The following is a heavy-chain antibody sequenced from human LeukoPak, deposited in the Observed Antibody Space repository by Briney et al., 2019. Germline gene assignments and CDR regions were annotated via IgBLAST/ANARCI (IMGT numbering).Heavy chain of an antibody. V-gene: IGHV4-59*01. CDR2: IYYSGST. Sequence: SETLSLTCTVSGGSISSYYWSWIRQPPGKGLEWIGYIYYSGSTNYNPSLKSRVTISVDTSKNQFSLKLSSVTAADTAVYYCARAVIAAAGTVYYYYGMDVWGQGTTVTVSS. CDR3: ARAVIAAAGTVYYYYGMDV. CDR1: GGSISSYY. J-gene: IGHJ6*02. D-gene: IGHD6-13*01.